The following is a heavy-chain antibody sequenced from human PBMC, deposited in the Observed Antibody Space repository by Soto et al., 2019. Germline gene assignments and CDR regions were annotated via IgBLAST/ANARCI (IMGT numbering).Heavy chain of an antibody. V-gene: IGHV1-69*01. CDR1: GGTFSSYA. Sequence: QVQLVQSGADVKKPGSSVKVSCKASGGTFSSYAISWVRQAPGQGLEWMGGIIPIFGTTNYARRFQGRVTITADQPTSTAYLGLRSLRSEATAVYYCARGTRSGSYYYYGLDVWGQGTTVTVSS. CDR3: ARGTRSGSYYYYGLDV. D-gene: IGHD1-26*01. J-gene: IGHJ6*02. CDR2: IIPIFGTT.